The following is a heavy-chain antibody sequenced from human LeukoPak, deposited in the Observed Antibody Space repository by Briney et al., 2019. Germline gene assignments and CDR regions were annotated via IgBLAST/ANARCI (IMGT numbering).Heavy chain of an antibody. CDR3: AKDLMRDRWFGES. Sequence: GSLRLSCTASGSTFSNSGMHWVRQAPGKGLEWVAFIRYDGSNEFYVDSVKGRFTISRDTSRNTLYLQMNSLRVEDTAVYYCAKDLMRDRWFGESWGQGTLVTVYS. D-gene: IGHD3-10*01. CDR1: GSTFSNSG. J-gene: IGHJ5*02. CDR2: IRYDGSNE. V-gene: IGHV3-30*02.